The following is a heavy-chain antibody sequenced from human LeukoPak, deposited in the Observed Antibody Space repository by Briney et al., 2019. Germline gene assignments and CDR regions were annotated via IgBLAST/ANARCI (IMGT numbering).Heavy chain of an antibody. V-gene: IGHV1-18*01. CDR1: GYTFTSYG. CDR2: ISAYNGNT. D-gene: IGHD3-22*01. CDR3: ARDQEPYRYYGSSGFEC. Sequence: ASVKVSCKASGYTFTSYGISWVRQAPGQGLEWMGWISAYNGNTNYAQKLQGRVTMTTDTSTSTAYMELSSLRSEDTAVYYCARDQEPYRYYGSSGFECWGQGTLVTVSS. J-gene: IGHJ4*02.